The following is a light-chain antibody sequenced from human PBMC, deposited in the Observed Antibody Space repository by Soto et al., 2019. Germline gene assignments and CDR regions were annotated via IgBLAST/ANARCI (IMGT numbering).Light chain of an antibody. V-gene: IGLV2-8*01. CDR3: SLYVGNNNLV. CDR1: SSDVGGYNY. CDR2: EVS. J-gene: IGLJ2*01. Sequence: SALTQPPSASGSPGQSVTISCTGTSSDVGGYNYVSWYQQHPGKAPKLMIYEVSKRPSGVPDRFSGSKSGNTASLTVSGLQAEDEADYYCSLYVGNNNLVFGGGTQLTVL.